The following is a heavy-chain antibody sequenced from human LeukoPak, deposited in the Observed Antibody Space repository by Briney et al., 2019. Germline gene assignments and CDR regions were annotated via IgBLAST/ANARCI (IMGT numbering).Heavy chain of an antibody. V-gene: IGHV1-46*03. Sequence: ASVKVSCKASGYTFTSYYMHWARQAPGQGLEWMGIINPSGGSTSYAQKFQGRVTMTRDTSTSTVYMELSSLRSEDTAVYYCARDPPGTYYFDYWGQGTLVTVSS. CDR1: GYTFTSYY. CDR3: ARDPPGTYYFDY. D-gene: IGHD1-26*01. CDR2: INPSGGST. J-gene: IGHJ4*02.